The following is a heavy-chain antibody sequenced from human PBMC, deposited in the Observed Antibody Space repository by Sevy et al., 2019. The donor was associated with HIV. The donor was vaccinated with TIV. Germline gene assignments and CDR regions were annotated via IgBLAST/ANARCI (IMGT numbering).Heavy chain of an antibody. CDR2: ISAYNGNT. CDR1: GYTFTSYG. CDR3: ARATKYSSSSDDYYGMDV. D-gene: IGHD6-6*01. J-gene: IGHJ6*02. V-gene: IGHV1-18*01. Sequence: ASVKVSCKASGYTFTSYGISWVRQAPGQGLEWMGWISAYNGNTNYAQKLQGRVTMTTDTSTRTAYMELRSLRSDDTAVYYCARATKYSSSSDDYYGMDVWGQGTTVTVSS.